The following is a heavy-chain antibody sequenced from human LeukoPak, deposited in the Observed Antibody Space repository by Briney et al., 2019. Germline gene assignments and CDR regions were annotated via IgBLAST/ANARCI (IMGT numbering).Heavy chain of an antibody. CDR2: ISSSGSTI. D-gene: IGHD6-19*01. CDR1: GFTFSSYE. V-gene: IGHV3-48*03. CDR3: ARDSSSSAVDY. Sequence: GGSLRLSCAASGFTFSSYEMNWVRQAPGKGPEWVSYISSSGSTIYYADSVKGRFTISRDNAKNSLYLQMNSLRAEDTAVYYCARDSSSSAVDYWGQGTLVTVSS. J-gene: IGHJ4*02.